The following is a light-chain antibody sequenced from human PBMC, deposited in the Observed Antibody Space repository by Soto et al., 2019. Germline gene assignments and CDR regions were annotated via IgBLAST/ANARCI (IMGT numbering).Light chain of an antibody. CDR3: QQYGSSPRT. CDR1: QSVSNSY. CDR2: GAS. Sequence: EIVLTQSPGTLSLSPGERATLSCRASQSVSNSYLAWYQQKPGQAPRLLIYGASSRATGIPDRFSGSGSGTAFTLTISRLEPEDSAVYYCQQYGSSPRTFGQGTKVEVK. V-gene: IGKV3-20*01. J-gene: IGKJ1*01.